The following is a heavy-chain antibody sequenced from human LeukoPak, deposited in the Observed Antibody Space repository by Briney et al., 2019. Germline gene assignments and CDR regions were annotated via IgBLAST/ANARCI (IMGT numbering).Heavy chain of an antibody. CDR3: ANTLLWFGELLPQYDY. CDR2: ISGSGGST. J-gene: IGHJ4*02. Sequence: GGSLRLSCAASGFPFSTYAMSWVRQAPGKGLEWVSAISGSGGSTYYADSVKGRFTISRDNSKNTLYLQMNSLRAEDTAVYYCANTLLWFGELLPQYDYWGQGTLVTVSS. V-gene: IGHV3-23*01. CDR1: GFPFSTYA. D-gene: IGHD3-10*01.